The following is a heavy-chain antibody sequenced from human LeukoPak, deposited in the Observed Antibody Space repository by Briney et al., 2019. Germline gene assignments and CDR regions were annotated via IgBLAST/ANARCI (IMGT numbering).Heavy chain of an antibody. CDR3: ARGKYSSGWYSDY. CDR1: GFTFSSYG. D-gene: IGHD6-19*01. CDR2: ISSSSSYI. V-gene: IGHV3-21*01. Sequence: GGSLRLSCAASGFTFSSYGMHWVRQAPGKGLEWVSSISSSSSYIYYADSVKGRFTISRDNAKNSLYLQMNSLRAEDTAVYYCARGKYSSGWYSDYWGQGTLVTVSS. J-gene: IGHJ4*02.